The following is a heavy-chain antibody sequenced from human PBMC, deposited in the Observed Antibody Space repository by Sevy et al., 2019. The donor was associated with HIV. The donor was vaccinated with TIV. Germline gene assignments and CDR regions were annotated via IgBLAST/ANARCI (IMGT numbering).Heavy chain of an antibody. J-gene: IGHJ5*02. Sequence: ASVKVSCKASGYTFTSYGISWVRQAPGQGLEWMGWISAYNGNTNYAQKLQGRVTMTTDTSTSTAYMELRSLRSDDTAVYYCARDPRRSGYSSGETNWFDPWGQGTLVTVSS. CDR2: ISAYNGNT. V-gene: IGHV1-18*01. D-gene: IGHD5-18*01. CDR1: GYTFTSYG. CDR3: ARDPRRSGYSSGETNWFDP.